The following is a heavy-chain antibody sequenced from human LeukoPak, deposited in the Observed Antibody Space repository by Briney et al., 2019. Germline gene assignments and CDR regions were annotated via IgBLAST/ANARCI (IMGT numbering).Heavy chain of an antibody. CDR3: AREFGVAAAGLVDP. D-gene: IGHD6-13*01. Sequence: ASVKVSCKASGYTFTGYYMHWVRQAPGQGLEWMGWINPNSGGTNYAQKFQGRVTMTRDTSISTAYMELSRLRSDDTAVYYCAREFGVAAAGLVDPWGQGTLVTVSS. CDR1: GYTFTGYY. V-gene: IGHV1-2*02. CDR2: INPNSGGT. J-gene: IGHJ5*02.